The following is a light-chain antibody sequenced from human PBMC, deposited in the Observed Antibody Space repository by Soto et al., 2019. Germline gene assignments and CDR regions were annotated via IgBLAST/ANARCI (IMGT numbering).Light chain of an antibody. CDR2: DVS. V-gene: IGLV2-14*01. CDR3: SSYTSSSTWV. CDR1: SSDVGGYNY. Sequence: QSALTQPASVSGSPGQSITISCTGTSSDVGGYNYVSWYQQHPGKAPKLMIYDVSNRPSGVSSRFSGSKSGKTASLTISGLQAEDEADYYCSSYTSSSTWVFGGGTKLTV. J-gene: IGLJ3*02.